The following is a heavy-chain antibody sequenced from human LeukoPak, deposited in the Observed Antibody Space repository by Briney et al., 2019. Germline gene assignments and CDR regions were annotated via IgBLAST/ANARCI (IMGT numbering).Heavy chain of an antibody. CDR1: GYTFTGYY. Sequence: GASVKVSCKASGYTFTGYYMHWVRQAPGQGLEWMGWINPNSGGTNYAQKFQGRVTMTRDTSISTAYMELSSLRSEDTAVYYCARGATSSGYLNWFDPWGQGTLVTVSS. V-gene: IGHV1-2*02. CDR3: ARGATSSGYLNWFDP. J-gene: IGHJ5*02. D-gene: IGHD3-22*01. CDR2: INPNSGGT.